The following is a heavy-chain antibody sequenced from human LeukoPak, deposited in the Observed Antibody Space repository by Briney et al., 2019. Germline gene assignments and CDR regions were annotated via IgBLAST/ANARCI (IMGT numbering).Heavy chain of an antibody. D-gene: IGHD1-26*01. Sequence: GGSPRLSCTASGFSFSTYDITWVRQAPGQGQELDSAISGSVSSINYADSVKGRFTISRDNSKNTLYLQMNSLRAEDTAVYYCAKNTSGSYFDHWGQGTLVTVSS. J-gene: IGHJ4*02. CDR2: ISGSVSSI. CDR1: GFSFSTYD. V-gene: IGHV3-23*01. CDR3: AKNTSGSYFDH.